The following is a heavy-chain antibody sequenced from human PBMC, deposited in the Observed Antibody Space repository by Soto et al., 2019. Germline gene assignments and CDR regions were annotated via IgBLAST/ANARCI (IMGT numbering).Heavy chain of an antibody. CDR3: ARDRIQLSIFDY. CDR1: GGSVSSGSYY. J-gene: IGHJ4*02. V-gene: IGHV4-61*01. D-gene: IGHD5-18*01. Sequence: PSETLSLTCTVSGGSVSSGSYYWSWIRQPPGKGLEWIGYIYYSGSTNYNPSLKSRVTISVDTSKNQFSLKLSSVTAADTAVYYCARDRIQLSIFDYWAREPWSPSPQ. CDR2: IYYSGST.